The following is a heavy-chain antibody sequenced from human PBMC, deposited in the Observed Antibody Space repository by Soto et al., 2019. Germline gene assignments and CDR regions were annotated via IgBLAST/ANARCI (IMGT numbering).Heavy chain of an antibody. CDR3: ARDKARYYYGSGSSTLFHY. J-gene: IGHJ4*02. CDR2: IYHSGST. CDR1: GGSISSSNW. V-gene: IGHV4-4*02. D-gene: IGHD3-10*01. Sequence: QVQLQESGPGLVKPSGTLSLTCAVSGGSISSSNWWNWVRQPPGKGLEWIGEIYHSGSTNYNPSLKSLATISVYKSKNQFSLKLSSVTAADTAVYYCARDKARYYYGSGSSTLFHYWGQGTLVTVSS.